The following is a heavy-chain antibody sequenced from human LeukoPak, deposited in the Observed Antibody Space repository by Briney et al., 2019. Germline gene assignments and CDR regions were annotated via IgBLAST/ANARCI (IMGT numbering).Heavy chain of an antibody. V-gene: IGHV4-61*09. Sequence: PSETLSLTCSVSGASINSGNFYWTWIRQAAGKRLEWIGHVHSGGGVDYNPSLRSRVTISQHTYKNEFSLILSSVTAAHTAVFYCARGLRSCNKGVCPRAYYFDLWGPGTPVTVSS. CDR3: ARGLRSCNKGVCPRAYYFDL. J-gene: IGHJ4*02. D-gene: IGHD2-8*01. CDR2: VHSGGGV. CDR1: GASINSGNFY.